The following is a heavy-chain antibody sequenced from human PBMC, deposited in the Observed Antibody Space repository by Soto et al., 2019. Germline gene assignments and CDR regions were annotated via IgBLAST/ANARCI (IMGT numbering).Heavy chain of an antibody. CDR3: ARQGDFWSGSGDFDY. J-gene: IGHJ4*02. CDR1: GGSISSNNYY. Sequence: QLQLHESGPGLVKPSETLSLTCSVSGGSISSNNYYWGWIRQPPGKGLGWIGNIYYNGFTSYNPSLKSRVTISVDTSKNQFSLKLTSVTATDTAVYYCARQGDFWSGSGDFDYWGQGILVPVSS. V-gene: IGHV4-39*01. CDR2: IYYNGFT. D-gene: IGHD3-3*01.